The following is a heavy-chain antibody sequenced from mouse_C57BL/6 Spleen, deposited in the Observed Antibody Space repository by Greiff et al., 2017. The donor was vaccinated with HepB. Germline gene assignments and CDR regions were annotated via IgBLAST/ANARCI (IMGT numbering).Heavy chain of an antibody. V-gene: IGHV5-16*01. Sequence: EVQRVESEGGLVQPGSSMKLSCTASGFTFSDYYMAWVRQVPEKGLEWVANINYDGSSTYYLDSLKSRFIISRDNAKNILYLQMSSLKSEDTATYYCARAPYGTTMDYWGQGTSVTVSS. CDR3: ARAPYGTTMDY. D-gene: IGHD2-1*01. CDR2: INYDGSST. J-gene: IGHJ4*01. CDR1: GFTFSDYY.